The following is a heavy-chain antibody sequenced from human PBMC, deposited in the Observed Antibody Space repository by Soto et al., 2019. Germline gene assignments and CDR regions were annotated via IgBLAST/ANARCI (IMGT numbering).Heavy chain of an antibody. CDR1: GYTFTGYY. V-gene: IGHV1-18*04. D-gene: IGHD3-10*01. CDR3: AGRGLWYYDY. J-gene: IGHJ4*02. CDR2: ISAYNGNT. Sequence: GASVKVSCKASGYTFTGYYMHWVRQAPGQGLEWMGWISAYNGNTNYAQKLQGRVTMTTDTSTSTAYMELRSLRSDDTAVYYCAGRGLWYYDYWGQGTLVTVSS.